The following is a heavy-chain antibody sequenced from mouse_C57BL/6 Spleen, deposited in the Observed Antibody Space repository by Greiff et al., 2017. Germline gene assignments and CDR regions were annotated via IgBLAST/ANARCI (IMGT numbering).Heavy chain of an antibody. V-gene: IGHV1-53*01. J-gene: IGHJ2*01. CDR1: GYTFTSYW. CDR2: INPSNGGT. Sequence: VQLQQPGTELVKPGASVKLSCKASGYTFTSYWMHWVKQRPGQGLEWIGNINPSNGGTNYNEKFKSKATLTVDKSSSTAYMQRSSLTSEDSAVYYCARSGYYGSSIFDYWGQGTTLTVSS. CDR3: ARSGYYGSSIFDY. D-gene: IGHD1-1*01.